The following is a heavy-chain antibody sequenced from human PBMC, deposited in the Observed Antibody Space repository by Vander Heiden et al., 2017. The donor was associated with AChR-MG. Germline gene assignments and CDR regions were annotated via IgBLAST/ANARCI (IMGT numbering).Heavy chain of an antibody. CDR2: IYYSGST. D-gene: IGHD3-3*01. J-gene: IGHJ4*02. CDR3: ARGEGSKGYYDFWSGPPSFDY. CDR1: GGSISSYY. Sequence: QVQLQASGPGLVTPSETLSLTCTVSGGSISSYYWSWIRQPPGKGLEWIGYIYYSGSTNYNPSLKSRVTISVDTSKNQFSLKLSSVTAADTAVYYCARGEGSKGYYDFWSGPPSFDYWGQGTLVTVAS. V-gene: IGHV4-59*01.